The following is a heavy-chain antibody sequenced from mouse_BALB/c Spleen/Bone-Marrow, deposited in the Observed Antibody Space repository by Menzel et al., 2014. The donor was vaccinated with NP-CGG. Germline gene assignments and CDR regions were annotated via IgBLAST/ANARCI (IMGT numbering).Heavy chain of an antibody. CDR3: ARDYGSRIYAMDY. Sequence: VQGVESGPELVRPGVSVKISCKGSGYTFTDYAMHWVKQSHAKSLEWIGVISTYSGNTNYNQKFKGKATMTVDKSSSPAYMELARLTSEDSAIYYCARDYGSRIYAMDYWGQGTSVTVSS. CDR1: GYTFTDYA. J-gene: IGHJ4*01. D-gene: IGHD1-1*01. CDR2: ISTYSGNT. V-gene: IGHV1-67*01.